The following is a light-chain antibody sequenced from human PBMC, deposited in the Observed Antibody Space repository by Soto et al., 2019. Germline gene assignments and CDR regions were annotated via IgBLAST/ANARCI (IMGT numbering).Light chain of an antibody. CDR2: DAS. V-gene: IGKV3-11*01. CDR3: QQRSSWPYT. CDR1: QSVSSY. Sequence: EIVLTQSPATLSLSPGERATLSCRASQSVSSYLAWYQQKPGQAPRLLIYDASNTATGIPARFSGSGSGTDFTLTISSLEPEDFAVYYCQQRSSWPYTFGQGTKLEIK. J-gene: IGKJ2*01.